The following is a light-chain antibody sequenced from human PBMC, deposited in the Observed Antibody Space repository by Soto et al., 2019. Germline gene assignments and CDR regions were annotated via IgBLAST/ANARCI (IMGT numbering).Light chain of an antibody. Sequence: AIQLTQSPSSLSASIGDRVTITCRAGQGISSALAWYQQKPGKPPKLLIYDASSLQIGVPSRFSGSGSETDFTLTISSLQPEDFATYYCQQFDDYPPVFGPGTKVDIK. CDR3: QQFDDYPPV. CDR2: DAS. V-gene: IGKV1D-13*01. J-gene: IGKJ3*01. CDR1: QGISSA.